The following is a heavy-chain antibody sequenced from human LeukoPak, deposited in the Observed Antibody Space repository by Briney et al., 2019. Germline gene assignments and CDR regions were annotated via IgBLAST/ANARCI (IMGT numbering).Heavy chain of an antibody. CDR2: MSSSGSTI. J-gene: IGHJ4*02. CDR3: ARETGTLDY. Sequence: GGSLRLSCVASGFTFSDHYMSWIRQAPGEGLEWVSYMSSSGSTIYYADSVKGRFTISRDNAKNSLYLQMNSLRAEDTAVYYCARETGTLDYWGQGTLVTVS. D-gene: IGHD1-14*01. CDR1: GFTFSDHY. V-gene: IGHV3-11*01.